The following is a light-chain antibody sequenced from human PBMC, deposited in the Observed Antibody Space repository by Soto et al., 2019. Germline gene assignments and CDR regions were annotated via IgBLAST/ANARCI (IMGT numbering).Light chain of an antibody. Sequence: QSVLTQPASVSGSPGQSITISCTGTSSDIGYYDYVSWYQHHSGKAPKLIIYEVNSRPSGVSNRFSGSKSVNTASLTISGLQAEDEADYFCSSHSSSSAYYVFGTGTQLTV. V-gene: IGLV2-14*01. J-gene: IGLJ1*01. CDR2: EVN. CDR1: SSDIGYYDY. CDR3: SSHSSSSAYYV.